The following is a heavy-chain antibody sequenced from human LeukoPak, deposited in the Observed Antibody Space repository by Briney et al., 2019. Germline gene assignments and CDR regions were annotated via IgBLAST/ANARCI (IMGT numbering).Heavy chain of an antibody. J-gene: IGHJ4*02. CDR2: MNPNSGNT. CDR1: GYTFTSYD. D-gene: IGHD6-13*01. V-gene: IGHV1-8*01. Sequence: GASVKVSCKASGYTFTSYDINWVRQATGQGLEWMGWMNPNSGNTGYAQKFQGRVTTTRNTSISTAYMELSSLRSEDTAVYYCARGLAAAGSFDYWGQGTLVTVSS. CDR3: ARGLAAAGSFDY.